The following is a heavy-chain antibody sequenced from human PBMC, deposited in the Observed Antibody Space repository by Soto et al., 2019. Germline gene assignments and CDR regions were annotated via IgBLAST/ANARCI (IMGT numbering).Heavy chain of an antibody. V-gene: IGHV4-31*11. D-gene: IGHD2-15*01. J-gene: IGHJ5*02. CDR2: IYYRGST. CDR1: GYSISSGAYC. Sequence: SETLSLTCAFSGYSISSGAYCWSWIRQHPGKGLEWIGYIYYRGSTYYNPSLKSRVTISVDTSKNQFSLKLSSVTAADTAVYYCATTGSGVAWRWFDPWGQGTQVTVSS. CDR3: ATTGSGVAWRWFDP.